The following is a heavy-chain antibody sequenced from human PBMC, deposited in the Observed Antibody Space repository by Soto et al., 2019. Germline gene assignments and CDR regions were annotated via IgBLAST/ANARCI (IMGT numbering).Heavy chain of an antibody. CDR1: GFTFSSYA. Sequence: QVQLVESGGGVVQPGRSLRLSCAASGFTFSSYAMHWVRQAPGKGLEWVAVISYDGSNKYYADSVKGRFTISRDNSKNTLYLQMNSLRAEETAVYYCARGEWQWLVQNAFDIWGQGTMVTVSS. J-gene: IGHJ3*02. CDR2: ISYDGSNK. V-gene: IGHV3-30-3*01. CDR3: ARGEWQWLVQNAFDI. D-gene: IGHD6-19*01.